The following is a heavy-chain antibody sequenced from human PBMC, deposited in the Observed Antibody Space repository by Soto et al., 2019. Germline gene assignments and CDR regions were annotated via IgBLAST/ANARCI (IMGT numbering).Heavy chain of an antibody. CDR2: IYPGDSDT. V-gene: IGHV5-51*01. J-gene: IGHJ6*02. Sequence: GESLKISCKGSGYSFTSYWIGWVRQMPGKGLEWMGIIYPGDSDTRYSPSFQGQVTISADKSISTAYLQWSSLKASDTAMYYCARHGNGSLDYYGSGSYYYYYGMDVWGQGTTVTVSS. CDR3: ARHGNGSLDYYGSGSYYYYYGMDV. D-gene: IGHD3-10*01. CDR1: GYSFTSYW.